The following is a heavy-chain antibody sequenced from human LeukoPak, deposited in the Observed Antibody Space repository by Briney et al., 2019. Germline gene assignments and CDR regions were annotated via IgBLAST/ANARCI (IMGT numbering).Heavy chain of an antibody. Sequence: GSLRLSCAASGSTFSSYWMNWARQAPGKGLEWVASINHNGNVNYYVDSVKGRFTISRDNAKNSLYLQMSNLRAEDTAVYFCARGGGLDVWGQGATVTVSS. CDR3: ARGGGLDV. D-gene: IGHD3-16*01. J-gene: IGHJ6*02. V-gene: IGHV3-7*03. CDR2: INHNGNVN. CDR1: GSTFSSYW.